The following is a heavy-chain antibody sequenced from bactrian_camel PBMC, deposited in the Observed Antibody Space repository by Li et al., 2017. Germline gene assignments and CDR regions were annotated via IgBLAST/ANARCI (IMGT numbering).Heavy chain of an antibody. CDR1: GSSYSRYSRYC. J-gene: IGHJ4*01. CDR3: AEKSFAWGRSCHLYAGTPKH. Sequence: HVQLVESGGGSVQAGGSLRLSCAISGSSYSRYSRYCMAWFRQAPGKERGRVAIISGRGVTNYLDSVKGRFTISQDDAQKILALQMNDLKVEDTAMYYCAEKSFAWGRSCHLYAGTPKHWGQGTQVTVS. V-gene: IGHV3S53*01. D-gene: IGHD6*01. CDR2: ISGRGVT.